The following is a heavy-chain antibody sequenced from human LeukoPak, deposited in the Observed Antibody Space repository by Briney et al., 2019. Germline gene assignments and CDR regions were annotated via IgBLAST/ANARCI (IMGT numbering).Heavy chain of an antibody. CDR1: GGTFSSYA. CDR3: AREYYDSSGFIDY. Sequence: GSSVKVSCKASGGTFSSYAISWVRQAPGQGLEWMGRIIPIFGTANYAKKFQGRVTITTDESTSTAYMELSSLRSEDTAVYYCAREYYDSSGFIDYWGQGTLVTVSS. V-gene: IGHV1-69*05. CDR2: IIPIFGTA. J-gene: IGHJ4*02. D-gene: IGHD3-22*01.